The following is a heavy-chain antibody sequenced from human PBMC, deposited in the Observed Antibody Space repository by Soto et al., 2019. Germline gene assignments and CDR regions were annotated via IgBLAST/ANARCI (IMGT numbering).Heavy chain of an antibody. Sequence: QVQLVESGGGVVQPGKSMRLSCAASGFSFSDHGMHWVRQAPGKGLEWVAIRWFDGSHKYYADSVKGRVTISRDNSKNTLYVQMTSLKVEYTAVYYCARDRPAGGNYEFFDYWGQGTLVTVSS. CDR3: ARDRPAGGNYEFFDY. V-gene: IGHV3-33*01. CDR2: RWFDGSHK. CDR1: GFSFSDHG. J-gene: IGHJ4*02. D-gene: IGHD3-3*01.